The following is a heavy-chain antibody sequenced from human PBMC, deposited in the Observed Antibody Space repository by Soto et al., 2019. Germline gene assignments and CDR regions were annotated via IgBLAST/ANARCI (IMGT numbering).Heavy chain of an antibody. CDR2: ISGSGGST. V-gene: IGHV3-23*01. D-gene: IGHD4-17*01. CDR1: GFTFSSYA. J-gene: IGHJ6*02. CDR3: AKVRAVTKLFYYYGMDV. Sequence: GGSLRLFCAASGFTFSSYAMSWVRQAPGKGLEWVSAISGSGGSTYYADSVKGRFTISRDNSKNTLYPQMNSMRAEDTAVYYCAKVRAVTKLFYYYGMDVWGQGTTVTVSS.